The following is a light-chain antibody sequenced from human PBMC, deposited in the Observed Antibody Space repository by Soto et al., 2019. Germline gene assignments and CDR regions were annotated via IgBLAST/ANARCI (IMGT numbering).Light chain of an antibody. CDR1: QSISSY. CDR3: QQYNTYAT. J-gene: IGKJ5*01. CDR2: AAS. V-gene: IGKV1-39*01. Sequence: DIQMTQSPSSLSASVGDRVTITCRASQSISSYLNWYQQKPGKAPNLLIYAASSLQSGVPSRFSGSGSGSEFNFTITGLQPDDFATYFCQQYNTYATFGQGTRLEIK.